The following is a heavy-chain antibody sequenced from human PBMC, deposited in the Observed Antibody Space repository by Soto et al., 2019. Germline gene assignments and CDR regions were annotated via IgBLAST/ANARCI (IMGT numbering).Heavy chain of an antibody. D-gene: IGHD3-10*01. V-gene: IGHV2-26*01. J-gene: IGHJ4*02. CDR1: GFSLSTGRMG. Sequence: QVTLKESGPVLVKPTETLTLTCTVSGFSLSTGRMGVSWIRQPPGKALEWLGHIFPNDEKSYITSLKSRLSISRDTSKSQVVLTMTNMDPDETATYYCALIAGSVYNRQFDYWGQGTLVTVS. CDR3: ALIAGSVYNRQFDY. CDR2: IFPNDEK.